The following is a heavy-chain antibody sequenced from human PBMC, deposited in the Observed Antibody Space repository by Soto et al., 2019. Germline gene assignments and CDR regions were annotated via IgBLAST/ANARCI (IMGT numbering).Heavy chain of an antibody. CDR1: GGFLSESY. J-gene: IGHJ5*02. D-gene: IGHD3-16*01. Sequence: SETLSLTCAVYGGFLSESYWTWIRQPPGKGLEWIGEINHVGGTNYNPSLKSRVTMSVDTSQNQFSLRLISVTAADTAMYFCARIRYQLPSSVLWLDPWGQGTPVTVSS. CDR2: INHVGGT. V-gene: IGHV4-34*01. CDR3: ARIRYQLPSSVLWLDP.